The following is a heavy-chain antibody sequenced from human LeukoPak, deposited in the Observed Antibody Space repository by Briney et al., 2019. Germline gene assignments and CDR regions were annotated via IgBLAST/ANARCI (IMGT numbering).Heavy chain of an antibody. D-gene: IGHD2-15*01. J-gene: IGHJ4*02. V-gene: IGHV3-30*03. CDR1: GFTFSSYG. Sequence: TGGSLRLSCAASGFTFSSYGMHWVRQAPGKGLEWVAVISYDGSNKYYADSVKGRFTISRDNSKNTLYLQMNSLRAEDTAVYYCARGDRIVVVVAATRTPFFDYWGQGTLVTVSS. CDR3: ARGDRIVVVVAATRTPFFDY. CDR2: ISYDGSNK.